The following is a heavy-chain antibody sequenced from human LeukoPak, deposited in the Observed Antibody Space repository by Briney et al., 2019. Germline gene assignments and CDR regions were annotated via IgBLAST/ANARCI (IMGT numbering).Heavy chain of an antibody. CDR1: GFTFSSYG. Sequence: GRSLRLSCAASGFTFSSYGMHWVRQAPGKGLEWVAVISYDGSNKYYADSVKGRFTISRDNSKNTLYLQMNSLRAEDTAVYYCAKDGAVVVAAGLDYWGQGTLATVSS. J-gene: IGHJ4*02. V-gene: IGHV3-30*18. CDR2: ISYDGSNK. D-gene: IGHD2-15*01. CDR3: AKDGAVVVAAGLDY.